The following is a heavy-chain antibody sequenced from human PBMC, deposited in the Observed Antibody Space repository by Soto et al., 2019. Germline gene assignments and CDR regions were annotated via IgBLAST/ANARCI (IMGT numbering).Heavy chain of an antibody. V-gene: IGHV3-53*01. D-gene: IGHD3-3*01. J-gene: IGHJ6*02. CDR2: IYSGGST. Sequence: PGGSLRLSCAASGSTVSSNYMSWVRQAPGKGLEWVSVIYSGGSTYYADSVKGRFTISRDNSKNTLYLQMNSLRAEDTAVYYCARDITIFGVVAPGGMDVWGQGTTVTVSS. CDR1: GSTVSSNY. CDR3: ARDITIFGVVAPGGMDV.